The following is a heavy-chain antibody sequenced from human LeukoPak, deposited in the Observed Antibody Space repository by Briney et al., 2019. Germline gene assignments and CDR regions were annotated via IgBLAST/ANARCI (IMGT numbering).Heavy chain of an antibody. Sequence: GGSLRLSCAASGFTFSSYSMNWVRQAPGKGLEWVSYISSSSSTIYNADSVKGRFTISRDNAKNSLYLQMNSLSDEDTAVYYCARSTRYGDYARNAFDIWGQGTMVTVSS. V-gene: IGHV3-48*02. CDR2: ISSSSSTI. J-gene: IGHJ3*02. D-gene: IGHD4-17*01. CDR1: GFTFSSYS. CDR3: ARSTRYGDYARNAFDI.